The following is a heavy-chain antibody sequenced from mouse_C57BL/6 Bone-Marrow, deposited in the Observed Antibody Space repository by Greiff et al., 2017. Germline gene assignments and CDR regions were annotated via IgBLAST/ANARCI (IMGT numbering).Heavy chain of an antibody. Sequence: VQLVQSGAELVRPGASVTLSCKASGYTFTDYDMHWVKQTPVQGLEWIGTIDPEAGGTAYNQKFKGKAKLTADISSNTAYMELLSLTSEDSAVYYCTRSGGYCDCWGEGTTLTVSA. J-gene: IGHJ2*01. CDR2: IDPEAGGT. D-gene: IGHD1-3*01. V-gene: IGHV1-15*01. CDR1: GYTFTDYD. CDR3: TRSGGYCDC.